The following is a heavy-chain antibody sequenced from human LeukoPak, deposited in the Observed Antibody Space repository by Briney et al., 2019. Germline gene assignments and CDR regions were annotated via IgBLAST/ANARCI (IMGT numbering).Heavy chain of an antibody. V-gene: IGHV3-48*03. CDR3: AKDDAWLRFGE. D-gene: IGHD3-10*01. Sequence: QPGGSLRLSCAASGFTFSSYEMNWVRQAPGKGLEWVSYISSSGSTIYYADSVKGRFTISRDNSKNTLYLEVISLTAEDTAVYYCAKDDAWLRFGEWSQGTLVTVSS. J-gene: IGHJ4*02. CDR2: ISSSGSTI. CDR1: GFTFSSYE.